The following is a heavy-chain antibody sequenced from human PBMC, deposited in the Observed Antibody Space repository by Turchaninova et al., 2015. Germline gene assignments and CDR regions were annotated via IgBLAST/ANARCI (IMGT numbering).Heavy chain of an antibody. J-gene: IGHJ4*02. CDR2: ISAYNGNT. D-gene: IGHD3-22*01. CDR1: GYSFSNYG. V-gene: IGHV1-18*04. Sequence: GASVRVSCKASGYSFSNYGIGWVRQAPGQRLEWMGWISAYNGNTKYAQRLQGRVTMSTDTSTSTAYMELRSLRSDDTAVYYCARGHDDYDVSDTGELLYWGQGTLVTVSS. CDR3: ARGHDDYDVSDTGELLY.